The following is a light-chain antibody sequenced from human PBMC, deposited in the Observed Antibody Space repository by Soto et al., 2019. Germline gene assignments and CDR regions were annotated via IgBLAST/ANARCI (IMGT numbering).Light chain of an antibody. CDR1: QSLSSSQ. CDR3: QQYNNWPV. Sequence: IVLTQSPGTLSLSPGERATLSCRASQSLSSSQLAWYQQKPGQAPRLLIHDASSRATGISDRFTGSGSGTDFILTISSLQSEDFAVYYCQQYNNWPVFGQGTKV. J-gene: IGKJ1*01. CDR2: DAS. V-gene: IGKV3D-20*02.